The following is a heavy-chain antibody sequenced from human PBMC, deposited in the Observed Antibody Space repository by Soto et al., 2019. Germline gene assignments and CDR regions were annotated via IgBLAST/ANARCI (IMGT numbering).Heavy chain of an antibody. CDR3: ASLYDFWSGPYYYYGMDV. D-gene: IGHD3-3*01. V-gene: IGHV3-74*01. CDR1: GFTFSSYW. J-gene: IGHJ6*02. Sequence: GSLRLSCAASGFTFSSYWMHWVRQAPGKGLVWVSRINSDGSSTSYADSVKGRFTISRDNAKNTLYLQMNSLRAEDTAVYYCASLYDFWSGPYYYYGMDVWGQGTTVTVSS. CDR2: INSDGSST.